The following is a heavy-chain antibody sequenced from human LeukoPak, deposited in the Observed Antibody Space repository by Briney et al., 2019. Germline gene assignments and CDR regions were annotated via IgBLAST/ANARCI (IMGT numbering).Heavy chain of an antibody. CDR2: IYHSGST. D-gene: IGHD3-10*01. Sequence: SETLSLTCTVSSYSISSGYYWGWIRQPPGKGLEWIGSIYHSGSTYYNPSLKSRVTISVDTSKNQFSLNLRSVTAADTAVYYCAKVAKYYYGPETYFFFEHWGQGTLVTVSS. J-gene: IGHJ4*02. CDR1: SYSISSGYY. CDR3: AKVAKYYYGPETYFFFEH. V-gene: IGHV4-38-2*02.